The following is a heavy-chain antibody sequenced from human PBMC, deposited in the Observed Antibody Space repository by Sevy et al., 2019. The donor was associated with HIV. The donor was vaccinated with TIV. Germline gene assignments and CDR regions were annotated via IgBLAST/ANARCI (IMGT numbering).Heavy chain of an antibody. CDR1: GFTFSSYW. CDR2: IKQDGSEK. Sequence: GGSLRLSCAASGFTFSSYWMSWVRQAPGKGLEGVANIKQDGSEKYYVDSVKGRFTISRDNAKNSLYLQMNSLRAEDTAVYYCARDHHTVTYYYYYGMDVWGQGTTVTVSS. CDR3: ARDHHTVTYYYYYGMDV. V-gene: IGHV3-7*01. D-gene: IGHD4-4*01. J-gene: IGHJ6*02.